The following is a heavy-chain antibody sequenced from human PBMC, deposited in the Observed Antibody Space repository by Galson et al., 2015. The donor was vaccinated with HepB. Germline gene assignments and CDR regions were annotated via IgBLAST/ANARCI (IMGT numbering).Heavy chain of an antibody. J-gene: IGHJ4*02. D-gene: IGHD6-13*01. CDR2: IKSKTDGGTT. Sequence: SLRLSCAASGFTFRSYSMSWVRQAPGKGLEWVGRIKSKTDGGTTDYAAPVKGRFTISRDDSKNTLYLQMNSLKTEDTAVYYCTTDRSSWYGRYFDYWGQGTLVTVSS. CDR3: TTDRSSWYGRYFDY. V-gene: IGHV3-15*01. CDR1: GFTFRSYS.